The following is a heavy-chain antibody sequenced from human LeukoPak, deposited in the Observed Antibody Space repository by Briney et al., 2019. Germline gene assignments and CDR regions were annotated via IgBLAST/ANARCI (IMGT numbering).Heavy chain of an antibody. D-gene: IGHD3-10*01. J-gene: IGHJ3*02. V-gene: IGHV3-23*01. CDR3: AKGSITMVRGVKRDAFDI. CDR2: ISGSGGST. Sequence: GGSLRVSCAASGFTFSSYAMSWVRQAPGNGLEWVSAISGSGGSTYYADSVKGRFTISRDNSKNTLYLQMNSLRAEDTAVYYCAKGSITMVRGVKRDAFDIWGQGTMVTVSS. CDR1: GFTFSSYA.